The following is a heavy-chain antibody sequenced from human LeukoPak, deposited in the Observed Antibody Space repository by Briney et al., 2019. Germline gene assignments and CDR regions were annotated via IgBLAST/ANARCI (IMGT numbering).Heavy chain of an antibody. CDR3: ARDGYYDSSGYYSIDY. Sequence: GGSLRLSCAASGFTFDDYGMSWVRQAPGKGLEWVSGINWSGGSTGYADSVKGRFTISRDNAKNSLYLQMNSLRAEDTALYYCARDGYYDSSGYYSIDYWGQGTLVTVSS. D-gene: IGHD3-22*01. CDR2: INWSGGST. V-gene: IGHV3-20*04. J-gene: IGHJ4*02. CDR1: GFTFDDYG.